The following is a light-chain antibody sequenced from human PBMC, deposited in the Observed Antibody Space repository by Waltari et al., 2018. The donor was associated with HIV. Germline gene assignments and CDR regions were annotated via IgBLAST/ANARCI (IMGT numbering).Light chain of an antibody. J-gene: IGLJ2*01. CDR2: EVS. V-gene: IGLV2-14*01. CDR3: SSYTSSSTLV. Sequence: QSALTQPASVSGSPGQSITISCTGTSRDVGGYNYVSWYQQHPAKAPKLMIYEVSTRPSGVSNRFSGSKSGNTASLTISGLQAEDEADYYCSSYTSSSTLVFGGGTKLTVL. CDR1: SRDVGGYNY.